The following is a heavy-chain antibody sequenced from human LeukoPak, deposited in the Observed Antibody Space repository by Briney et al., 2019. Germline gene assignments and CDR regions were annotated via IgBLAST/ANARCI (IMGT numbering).Heavy chain of an antibody. D-gene: IGHD3-22*01. V-gene: IGHV4-30-4*01. Sequence: SETLSLTCTVSGGSISSGDYYWSWIRQPPGKGLEWIGYIYYSGSTYYNPSLKSRVTISVDTSKNQLSLKLSSVTAADTAVYYCASTSREYYYDSSGKLSFDYWGQGTLVTVSS. CDR2: IYYSGST. J-gene: IGHJ4*02. CDR3: ASTSREYYYDSSGKLSFDY. CDR1: GGSISSGDYY.